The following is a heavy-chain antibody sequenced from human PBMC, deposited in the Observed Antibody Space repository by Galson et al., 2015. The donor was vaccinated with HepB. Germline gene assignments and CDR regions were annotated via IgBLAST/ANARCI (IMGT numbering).Heavy chain of an antibody. V-gene: IGHV1-69*13. D-gene: IGHD1-1*01. CDR2: IIPMFGTA. CDR3: ARGSTGVGFS. J-gene: IGHJ5*02. Sequence: SVKVSCKASGGTFRNSGFSWVRQAPGQGLEWMGGIIPMFGTAMYAQIFQGRLSITADESTSTLYMELNSLRSEDTAVYYCARGSTGVGFSWGQGSLVTVSS. CDR1: GGTFRNSG.